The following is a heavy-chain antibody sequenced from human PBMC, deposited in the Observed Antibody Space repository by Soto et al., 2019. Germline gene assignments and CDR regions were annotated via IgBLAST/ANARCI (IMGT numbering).Heavy chain of an antibody. J-gene: IGHJ4*02. Sequence: SESLSLTCAVYGGSFSGYYWSWIRQPPGKGLEWIGEINHSGSTNYNPSLKSRVTISVDTSKNQFSLKLSSMTAADAAVYYCARGRSWYCASGSYPPVSYFDYWGQGTLVTVSS. CDR1: GGSFSGYY. CDR2: INHSGST. D-gene: IGHD3-10*01. V-gene: IGHV4-34*01. CDR3: ARGRSWYCASGSYPPVSYFDY.